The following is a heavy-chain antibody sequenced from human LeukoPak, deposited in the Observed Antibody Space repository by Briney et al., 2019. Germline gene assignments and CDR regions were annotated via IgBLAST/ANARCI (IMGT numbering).Heavy chain of an antibody. Sequence: SVKVSCKASGGTFSSYAIGWVRQAPGQGLEWMGRIIPILGIANYAQKFQGRVTITADKSTSTAYMELSSLRSEDTAVYYCARETRGYSYGYRSVGPDYWGQGTLVTVSS. CDR1: GGTFSSYA. J-gene: IGHJ4*02. D-gene: IGHD5-18*01. CDR3: ARETRGYSYGYRSVGPDY. CDR2: IIPILGIA. V-gene: IGHV1-69*04.